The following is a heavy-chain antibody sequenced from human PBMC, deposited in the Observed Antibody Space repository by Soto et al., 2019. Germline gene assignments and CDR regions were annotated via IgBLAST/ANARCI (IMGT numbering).Heavy chain of an antibody. Sequence: QAQLVQSGAEVKKPGASVRVSCKTSGYPFTDYFIHWVRQAPGQGLEWMGIISLYHHSTSYAQKFQGRLTVTADTSTTTVYMDLSSLTSEDSAVYWCARELYSCGGDCPYYMGYWGQGTLVTVSS. J-gene: IGHJ1*01. CDR2: ISLYHHST. D-gene: IGHD2-21*02. CDR1: GYPFTDYF. V-gene: IGHV1-46*01. CDR3: ARELYSCGGDCPYYMGY.